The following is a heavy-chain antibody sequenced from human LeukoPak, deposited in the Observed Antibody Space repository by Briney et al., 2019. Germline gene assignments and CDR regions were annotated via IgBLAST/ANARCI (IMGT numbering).Heavy chain of an antibody. D-gene: IGHD4-17*01. V-gene: IGHV4-38-2*01. J-gene: IGHJ4*02. Sequence: PSETLSLTCAASGYSISSGYYWGWIRQPPGKGLEWIGSIYHSGSTYYNPSLKSRVTISVDTSKNQFSLKLSSVTAADTAVYYCARGGCGEIDYWGQGTLVTVSS. CDR1: GYSISSGYY. CDR3: ARGGCGEIDY. CDR2: IYHSGST.